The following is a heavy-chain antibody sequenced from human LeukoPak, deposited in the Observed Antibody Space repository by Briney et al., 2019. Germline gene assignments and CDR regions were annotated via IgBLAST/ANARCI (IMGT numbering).Heavy chain of an antibody. D-gene: IGHD3-16*01. CDR1: GYTFTSYY. V-gene: IGHV1-46*01. J-gene: IGHJ4*02. CDR2: INPSGGST. Sequence: ASVKVSCKASGYTFTSYYMHWVRQAPGQGLEWMGIINPSGGSTSYAQKFQGRVTMTRDTSTSTVYMELSSLGSEDTAVYYCARDGGSYAPEYWGQGTLVTVSS. CDR3: ARDGGSYAPEY.